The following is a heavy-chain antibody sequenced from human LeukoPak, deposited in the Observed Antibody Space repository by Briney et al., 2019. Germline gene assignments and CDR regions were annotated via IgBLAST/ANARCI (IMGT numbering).Heavy chain of an antibody. CDR3: ARRGYCDSSGYYYFPY. D-gene: IGHD3-22*01. CDR1: VGTFSSYA. V-gene: IGHV1-69*04. CDR2: IIPIFGIA. J-gene: IGHJ4*02. Sequence: ASVTVSCMASVGTFSSYAISWVRQAPGQGLEWMGRIIPIFGIANYAQKFQGRVTITADKSTSTAYMELSSLRSEDTAVYYCARRGYCDSSGYYYFPYWGQGTLVTVSS.